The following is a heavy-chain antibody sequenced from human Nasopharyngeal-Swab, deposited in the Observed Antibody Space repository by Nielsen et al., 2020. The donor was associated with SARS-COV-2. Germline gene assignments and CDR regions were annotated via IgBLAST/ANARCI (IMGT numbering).Heavy chain of an antibody. J-gene: IGHJ5*02. CDR3: ARGAFGLDHSWFDP. D-gene: IGHD3/OR15-3a*01. CDR2: MNPKSGEV. Sequence: WVRQAPGQGLEWMGWMNPKSGEVGYEQKFQGRVTMTRNTATATAYMELSGLRHEDTAVYYCARGAFGLDHSWFDPWGQGTLVTVS. V-gene: IGHV1-8*01.